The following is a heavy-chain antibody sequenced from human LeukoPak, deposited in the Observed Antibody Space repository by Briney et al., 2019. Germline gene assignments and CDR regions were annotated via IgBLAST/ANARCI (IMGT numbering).Heavy chain of an antibody. CDR1: GYTFTGYY. D-gene: IGHD6-13*01. CDR2: INPNSGGT. Sequence: ASVKVSCKASGYTFTGYYMHWVRQAPGQGLEWMGWINPNSGGTNYAQKFQGWVTMTRDTSISTAYMELSRLRSDDTAVYYCARGAEIYSSSWYRYWGQGTLVTGSS. J-gene: IGHJ4*02. CDR3: ARGAEIYSSSWYRY. V-gene: IGHV1-2*04.